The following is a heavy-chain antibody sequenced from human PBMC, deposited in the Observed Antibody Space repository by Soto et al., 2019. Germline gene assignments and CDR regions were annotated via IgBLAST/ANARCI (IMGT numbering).Heavy chain of an antibody. CDR2: INPNTGDT. Sequence: QVQLLQSGAEVKKPGASVKVSCKASGYTFTTGDLNWVRQAPAQGLEWMGWINPNTGDTGYAQKFQGRLTMTRDTSIGTAYMELSNLRSEDTAFYYCARAKRTLSTCDVWGQGTLVTVSS. V-gene: IGHV1-8*01. CDR3: ARAKRTLSTCDV. CDR1: GYTFTTGD. J-gene: IGHJ4*02. D-gene: IGHD2-21*02.